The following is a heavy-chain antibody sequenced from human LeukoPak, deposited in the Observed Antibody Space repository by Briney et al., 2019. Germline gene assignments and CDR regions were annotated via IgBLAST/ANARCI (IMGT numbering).Heavy chain of an antibody. Sequence: ASVKVSCKASGYTFTSYAMHWVRQAPGQRLEWMGWINAGNGSTKYSQKFQGRVTITRDTSTSTAYMELSSLRSEDTAVYYCARGIAAASDYWGQGTLVTVSS. J-gene: IGHJ4*02. CDR2: INAGNGST. D-gene: IGHD6-13*01. CDR3: ARGIAAASDY. CDR1: GYTFTSYA. V-gene: IGHV1-3*01.